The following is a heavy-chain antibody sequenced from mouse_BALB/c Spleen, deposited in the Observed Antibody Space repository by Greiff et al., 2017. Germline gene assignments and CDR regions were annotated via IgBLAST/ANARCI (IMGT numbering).Heavy chain of an antibody. D-gene: IGHD2-10*02. CDR3: AREGYGMDY. CDR2: ISYDGSN. CDR1: GYSITSGYY. J-gene: IGHJ4*01. V-gene: IGHV3-6*02. Sequence: EVKLQESGPGLVKPSQSLSLTCSVTGYSITSGYYWNWIRQFPGNKLEWMGYISYDGSNNYNPSLKNRISITRDTSKNQFFLKLNSVTTEDTATYYCAREGYGMDYWGQGTSVTVSS.